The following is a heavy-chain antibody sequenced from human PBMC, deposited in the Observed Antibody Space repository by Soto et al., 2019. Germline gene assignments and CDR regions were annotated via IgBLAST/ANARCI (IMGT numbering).Heavy chain of an antibody. J-gene: IGHJ4*02. Sequence: PSETLSLTCAVYSGSFRGYYWSWIRQSPGKGLEWIGEINHRGSTNYNPSLKSRVTMSVDTSKNQFSLKLSSVTAADTAVYYCSRGSRRDGYNYLGGDFDSWGQGTLVTVSS. CDR2: INHRGST. V-gene: IGHV4-34*01. D-gene: IGHD5-12*01. CDR1: SGSFRGYY. CDR3: SRGSRRDGYNYLGGDFDS.